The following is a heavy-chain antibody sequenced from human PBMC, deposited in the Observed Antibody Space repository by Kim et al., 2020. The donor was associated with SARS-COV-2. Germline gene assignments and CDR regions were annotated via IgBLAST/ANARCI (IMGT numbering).Heavy chain of an antibody. CDR2: ISYDGSNK. V-gene: IGHV3-30*04. Sequence: GGSLRLSCAASGFTFSSYAMHWVRQAPGKGLEWVAVISYDGSNKYYADSVKGRFTISRDNSKNTLYLQMNSLRAEDTAVYYCARGEPVWFGEGFYYGMDVWGQGTTVTVSS. CDR3: ARGEPVWFGEGFYYGMDV. D-gene: IGHD3-10*01. CDR1: GFTFSSYA. J-gene: IGHJ6*02.